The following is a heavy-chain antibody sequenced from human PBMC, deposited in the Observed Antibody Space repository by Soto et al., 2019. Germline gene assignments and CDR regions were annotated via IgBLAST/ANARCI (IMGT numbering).Heavy chain of an antibody. J-gene: IGHJ5*02. D-gene: IGHD3-10*01. CDR1: GGSLSAPTYY. CDR3: ARVRGDVDNCFDP. Sequence: QLQLQESGPGLVKPSETLSLTCAVSGGSLSAPTYYWGWVRQPPGKGLEWIGNIHYTGSAFYNPSLNSRVTISVDTSKNQSSLSLTAMTAADTAVYYCARVRGDVDNCFDPCGRGTLVIVSS. V-gene: IGHV4-39*01. CDR2: IHYTGSA.